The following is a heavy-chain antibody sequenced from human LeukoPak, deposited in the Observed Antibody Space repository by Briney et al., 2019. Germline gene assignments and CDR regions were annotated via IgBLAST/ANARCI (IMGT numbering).Heavy chain of an antibody. V-gene: IGHV3-23*01. CDR2: ISGSGGST. CDR1: GFNFKDYG. Sequence: GGSLRLSCAGSGFNFKDYGMTWVRQAPGKGLEWVSAISGSGGSTYYADSVKGRFTISRDNSKNTLYLQMNSLRAEDTAVYYCAKANYYGSGSYYRDWGQGTLVTVSS. D-gene: IGHD3-10*01. J-gene: IGHJ4*02. CDR3: AKANYYGSGSYYRD.